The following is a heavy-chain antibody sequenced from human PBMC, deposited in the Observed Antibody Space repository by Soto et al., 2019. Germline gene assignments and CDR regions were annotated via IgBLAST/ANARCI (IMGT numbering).Heavy chain of an antibody. CDR3: ARPPEPYSSSWYYFDY. J-gene: IGHJ4*02. Sequence: ESGGGVVQPGRSLRLSCAASGFTFSSYAMHWVRQAPGKGLEWVAVISYDGSNKYYADSVKGRFTISRDNSKNTLYLQMNSRRAEDTAVYYCARPPEPYSSSWYYFDYWGQGTLVTVSS. CDR2: ISYDGSNK. CDR1: GFTFSSYA. D-gene: IGHD6-13*01. V-gene: IGHV3-30-3*01.